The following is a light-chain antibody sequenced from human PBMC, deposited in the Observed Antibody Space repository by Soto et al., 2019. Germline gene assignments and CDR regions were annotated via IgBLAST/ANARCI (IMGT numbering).Light chain of an antibody. Sequence: QSALTQPASVSGSPGQSITISCTGTSSDVGGYNYVSWYQQHPGKAPKLMIYEVSNRPSGVSNRFSGSKSCNTASLTISGLQAEDEADYYCSSYTSINTWVFGGGTKLTVL. CDR2: EVS. V-gene: IGLV2-14*01. CDR3: SSYTSINTWV. CDR1: SSDVGGYNY. J-gene: IGLJ3*02.